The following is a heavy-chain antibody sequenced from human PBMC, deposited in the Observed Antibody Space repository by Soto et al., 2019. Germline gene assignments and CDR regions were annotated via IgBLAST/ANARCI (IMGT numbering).Heavy chain of an antibody. V-gene: IGHV4-4*07. CDR3: VRDGTKNLRDRFEP. D-gene: IGHD1-26*01. J-gene: IGHJ5*02. CDR1: GASLSRYY. CDR2: IYATGDT. Sequence: SSETLSLTCNVSGASLSRYYWGWIRQPPGKGLEWIGRIYATGDTDYNPSLKSRISMSVDMSKKQFSLTLRSVTAADTAIYYCVRDGTKNLRDRFEPWGRGILVTVSS.